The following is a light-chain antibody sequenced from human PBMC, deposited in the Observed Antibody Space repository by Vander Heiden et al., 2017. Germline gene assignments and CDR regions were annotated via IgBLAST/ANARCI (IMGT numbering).Light chain of an antibody. Sequence: SALPQPASVSPSPALSITFPCTGTSSDVGGYNDVSWYQQHPGKAPKLMIYEVSNRPSGVSNRFSGTKSVNAASLTIGGLHAEEEADYYCSANKSSSTRGVFGGGTKLTVL. J-gene: IGLJ2*01. CDR1: SSDVGGYND. CDR2: EVS. V-gene: IGLV2-14*01. CDR3: SANKSSSTRGV.